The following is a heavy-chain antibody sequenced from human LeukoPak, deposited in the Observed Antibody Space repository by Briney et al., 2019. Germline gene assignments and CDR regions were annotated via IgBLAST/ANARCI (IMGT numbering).Heavy chain of an antibody. CDR1: GGSISSYY. V-gene: IGHV4-59*13. CDR2: IYYSGST. J-gene: IGHJ4*02. CDR3: ARGFLSPFDY. D-gene: IGHD3-10*01. Sequence: PSEILSLTCTVSGGSISSYYWSWIRQPPGKGLEWIGYIYYSGSTNYNPSLKSRVTISVDTSKNQFSLKLSSVTAADTAVYYCARGFLSPFDYWGQGTLVTVSS.